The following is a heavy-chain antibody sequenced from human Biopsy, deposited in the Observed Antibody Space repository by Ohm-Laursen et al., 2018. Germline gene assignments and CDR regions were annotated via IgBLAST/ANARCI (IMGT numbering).Heavy chain of an antibody. D-gene: IGHD4-17*01. CDR3: GNEVYGRDY. CDR2: INQSGET. CDR1: GATFSDYY. Sequence: GTLSLTCTVYGATFSDYYWSWIRQPPGKGLEWIGQINQSGETKYNPSLQSRVTISAEVFKNQFSLKLRSLTAADTAIYYCGNEVYGRDYWGQGARVTVSS. J-gene: IGHJ4*02. V-gene: IGHV4-34*08.